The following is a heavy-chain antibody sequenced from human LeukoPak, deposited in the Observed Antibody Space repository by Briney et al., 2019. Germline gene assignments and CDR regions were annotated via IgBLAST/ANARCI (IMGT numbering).Heavy chain of an antibody. CDR1: GYTFTSYG. CDR3: ARTPKAPAAPLDWDFDY. CDR2: ISAYNGNT. Sequence: ASVKVSCKASGYTFTSYGISWVRQAPGQGLEWMGWISAYNGNTNYAQKLQGRVTMTTDTSTSTDYMELRSLRSDDTAVYYCARTPKAPAAPLDWDFDYWGQGTLVTVSS. J-gene: IGHJ4*02. D-gene: IGHD2-2*01. V-gene: IGHV1-18*01.